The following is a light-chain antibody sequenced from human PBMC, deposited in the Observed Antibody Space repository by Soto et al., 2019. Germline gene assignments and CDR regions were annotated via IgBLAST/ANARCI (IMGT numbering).Light chain of an antibody. Sequence: EIVLTQSPATLSLSPGERATLSCRASQSVGSYFAWYQQKPGQAPRLLIYDAFSRATGIPARFSGSGSGTDLPPPISRLGPEDFAVFFCQQRSSWPPPFGGGTMGEIK. CDR1: QSVGSY. CDR3: QQRSSWPPP. CDR2: DAF. V-gene: IGKV3-11*01. J-gene: IGKJ4*01.